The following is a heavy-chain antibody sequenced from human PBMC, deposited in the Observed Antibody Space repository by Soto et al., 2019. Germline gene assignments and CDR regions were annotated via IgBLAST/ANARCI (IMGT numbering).Heavy chain of an antibody. CDR3: ARLASHHSYYFDY. D-gene: IGHD5-12*01. V-gene: IGHV4-30-4*01. J-gene: IGHJ4*02. CDR1: GGSISSGDYY. CDR2: IYYSGST. Sequence: SETLSLTCTVSGGSISSGDYYWSWIRQPPGGGLEWIGHIYYSGSTYYNPSLKSRVTISVDTPKNQFSLKLSSVTAADTAVYYCARLASHHSYYFDYWGQGTLVTVSS.